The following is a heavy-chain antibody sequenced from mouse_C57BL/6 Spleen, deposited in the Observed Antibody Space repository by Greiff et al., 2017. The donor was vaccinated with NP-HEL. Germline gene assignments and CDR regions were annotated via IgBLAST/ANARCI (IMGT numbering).Heavy chain of an antibody. J-gene: IGHJ4*01. CDR2: ISSGSSTI. V-gene: IGHV5-17*01. CDR3: AKKLGLYYYAMDY. D-gene: IGHD4-1*01. Sequence: EVQVVESGGGLVKPGGSLKLSCAASGFTFSDYGMHWVRQAPEKGLEWVAYISSGSSTIYYADTVKGRFTISRDNAKNTLFLQMTSLRSEDTAMYYCAKKLGLYYYAMDYWGQGTSVTVSS. CDR1: GFTFSDYG.